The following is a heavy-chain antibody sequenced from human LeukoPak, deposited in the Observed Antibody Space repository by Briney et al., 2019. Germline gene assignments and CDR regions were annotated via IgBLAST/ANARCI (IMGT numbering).Heavy chain of an antibody. V-gene: IGHV4-30-2*02. CDR3: ASSDYYDSSGGYFDL. Sequence: TSQTLSLTCTVSGGSISSGGYYWSWIRQPPGKGLEWIGYIYHSGSTYYNPSLKSRVTISVDRSKNQFSLKLSSVTAADTAVYYCASSDYYDSSGGYFDLWGRGTLVTVSS. J-gene: IGHJ2*01. CDR2: IYHSGST. D-gene: IGHD3-22*01. CDR1: GGSISSGGYY.